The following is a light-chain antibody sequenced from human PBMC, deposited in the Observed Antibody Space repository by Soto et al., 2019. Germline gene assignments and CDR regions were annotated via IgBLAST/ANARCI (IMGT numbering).Light chain of an antibody. Sequence: QSALTQPASVSGSPGQSITISCTGTSSDVGSNNLVSWYQQHPGKAPKLMIYEGSKRPSGVSNRFSGSKSGNTASLTISGLQAEDEADYYCCSYAGSSTYPFCGGTKLTVL. V-gene: IGLV2-23*01. J-gene: IGLJ2*01. CDR1: SSDVGSNNL. CDR2: EGS. CDR3: CSYAGSSTYP.